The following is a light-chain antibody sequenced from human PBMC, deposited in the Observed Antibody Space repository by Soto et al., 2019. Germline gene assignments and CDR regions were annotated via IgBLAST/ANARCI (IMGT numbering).Light chain of an antibody. J-gene: IGKJ2*01. CDR2: AAS. V-gene: IGKV1-39*01. CDR3: QQSYSTLGYT. Sequence: DIQMTQSPSSLSASVGDRVTITCRASQTISRYLNWYQQKPGKAPKLLIYAASSLQSGVPSRFSGSGSGTDFTLTISSRQPEDFATYYCQQSYSTLGYTFGQGTKLEIK. CDR1: QTISRY.